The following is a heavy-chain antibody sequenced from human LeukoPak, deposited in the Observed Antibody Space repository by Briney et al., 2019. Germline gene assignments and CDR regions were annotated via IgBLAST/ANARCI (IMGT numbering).Heavy chain of an antibody. CDR3: ARARGGNSVHFDY. Sequence: SVKVSCKASGGTFSSYAISWVRQAPGQGLEWMGGIIPIFGTANYAQKFQGRGTITTDESTSTAYMELSSLRSEDTAVYYCARARGGNSVHFDYWGQGTLVTVSS. J-gene: IGHJ4*02. V-gene: IGHV1-69*05. D-gene: IGHD4-23*01. CDR1: GGTFSSYA. CDR2: IIPIFGTA.